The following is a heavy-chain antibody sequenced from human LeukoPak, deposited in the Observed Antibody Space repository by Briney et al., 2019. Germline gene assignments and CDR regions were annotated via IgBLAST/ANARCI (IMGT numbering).Heavy chain of an antibody. CDR3: ATIVGATTTDGVY. Sequence: KSGGSLRLSCAASGFTFSSYSMNWVRQAPGKGLEWVSSISSSSSYIYYADSVKGRFTISRDNAKNSLYLQMNSLRAEDTAVYYCATIVGATTTDGVYWGQGTLVTVSS. CDR1: GFTFSSYS. V-gene: IGHV3-21*01. CDR2: ISSSSSYI. D-gene: IGHD1-26*01. J-gene: IGHJ4*02.